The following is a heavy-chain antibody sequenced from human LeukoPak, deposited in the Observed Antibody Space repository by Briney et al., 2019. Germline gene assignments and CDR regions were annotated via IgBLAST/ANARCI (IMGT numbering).Heavy chain of an antibody. J-gene: IGHJ3*02. CDR3: ARAYCSSTSCYYDAFDI. CDR2: IIPIFGTA. CDR1: GGTFSSYA. D-gene: IGHD2-2*01. V-gene: IGHV1-69*05. Sequence: ASVKVSCKASGGTFSSYAISWVRQAPGQGLEWMGGIIPIFGTANYAQKFQGRVTITTDESTSTAYMELSSLRSDDTAVYYRARAYCSSTSCYYDAFDIWGQGTMVTVSS.